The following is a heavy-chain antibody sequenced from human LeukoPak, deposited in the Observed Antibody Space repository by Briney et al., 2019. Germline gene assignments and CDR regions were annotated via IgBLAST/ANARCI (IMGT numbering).Heavy chain of an antibody. Sequence: TGGSLRLSCEASGFTVSSFEINWVRQAPGKGLEWVSYISSSGGTMDYADPVKGRFTISRDNAKNSLFLQMNNLSPDDTAVYFCARDPYSGNYGNYYYYYMDVWGKGTTVTISS. CDR1: GFTVSSFE. CDR2: ISSSGGTM. CDR3: ARDPYSGNYGNYYYYYMDV. V-gene: IGHV3-48*03. D-gene: IGHD1-26*01. J-gene: IGHJ6*03.